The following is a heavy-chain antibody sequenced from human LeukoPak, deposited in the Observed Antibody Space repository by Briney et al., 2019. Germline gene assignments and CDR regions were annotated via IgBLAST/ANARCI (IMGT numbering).Heavy chain of an antibody. Sequence: SSETLSLTCTVSGASISSYYWSWIRQPPGKGLEWIGYIFHSGSTNYNPSLKSRVTISVDTSKNQFSLKLSSVTAADTAVYYCARESGRWPFDYWGQGTLVAVSS. CDR2: IFHSGST. J-gene: IGHJ4*02. CDR1: GASISSYY. CDR3: ARESGRWPFDY. D-gene: IGHD5-24*01. V-gene: IGHV4-59*01.